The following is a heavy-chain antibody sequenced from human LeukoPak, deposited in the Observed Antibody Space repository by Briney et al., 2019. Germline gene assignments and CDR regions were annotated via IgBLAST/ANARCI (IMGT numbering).Heavy chain of an antibody. J-gene: IGHJ4*02. CDR1: GYTFTSYA. Sequence: GASVKVSCKASGYTFTSYAMHWVRQAPGQGLEWMGWINAGNGNTKYSQKFQGRVTITRDTSASTAYMELSSLRSEDTAVYYCARDGSSSWYPIDYWGQGTLVTVSS. D-gene: IGHD6-13*01. CDR2: INAGNGNT. V-gene: IGHV1-3*01. CDR3: ARDGSSSWYPIDY.